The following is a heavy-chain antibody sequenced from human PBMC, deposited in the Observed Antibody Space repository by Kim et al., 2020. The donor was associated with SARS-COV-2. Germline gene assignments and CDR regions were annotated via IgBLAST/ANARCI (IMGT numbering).Heavy chain of an antibody. CDR1: GFTFSSYA. V-gene: IGHV3-30-3*01. D-gene: IGHD1-1*01. CDR3: ARSQLSGTYYYYYYMDV. CDR2: ISYDGSNK. J-gene: IGHJ6*03. Sequence: GGSLRLSCAASGFTFSSYAMHWVRQAPGKGLEWVAVISYDGSNKYYADSVKGRFTISRDKFKNTLYLRMNSLRAEDTAVYYCARSQLSGTYYYYYYMDVWGKGTTVTVSS.